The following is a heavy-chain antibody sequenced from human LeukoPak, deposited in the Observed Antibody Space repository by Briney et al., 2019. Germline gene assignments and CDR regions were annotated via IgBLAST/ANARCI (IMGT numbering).Heavy chain of an antibody. CDR3: ARLGYCSGGSCN. CDR1: GGSISSSSYY. J-gene: IGHJ4*02. V-gene: IGHV4-39*01. Sequence: PSETLSLTCTVSGGSISSSSYYWGWIRQPPGKGLEWIGSIYYSGSTYYNPSLKSRVTISVDTSKNQFSLKLSSVTAADTAVYYCARLGYCSGGSCNWGQGTLVTVSS. D-gene: IGHD2-15*01. CDR2: IYYSGST.